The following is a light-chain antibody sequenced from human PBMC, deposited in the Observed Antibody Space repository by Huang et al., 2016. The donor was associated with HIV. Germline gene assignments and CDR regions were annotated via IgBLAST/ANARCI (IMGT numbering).Light chain of an antibody. CDR1: QSINTY. V-gene: IGKV3-11*01. CDR3: QQRSDWLT. CDR2: DAS. Sequence: EVVLTQSPATLSLSPGERATLSCRASQSINTYLAWYQQKPGQAPSLLIFDASTRATGIPARFSGSGSGTDFTLTISSLESEDFAVYFCQQRSDWLTFGGGTRVEIK. J-gene: IGKJ4*01.